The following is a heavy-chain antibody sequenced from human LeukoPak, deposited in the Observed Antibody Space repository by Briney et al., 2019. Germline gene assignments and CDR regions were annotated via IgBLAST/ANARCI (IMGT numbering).Heavy chain of an antibody. CDR3: ARLRVKLGYYYDSSGREFDY. CDR2: IYYSGST. D-gene: IGHD3-22*01. Sequence: SETLSLTCTVSGGSISSSSYYWGWIRQPPGKGLEWIGSIYYSGSTYYNPSLKSRVTISVDTSKNQFSLKLSSVTAADTAVYYCARLRVKLGYYYDSSGREFDYWGQGTLVTVSS. V-gene: IGHV4-39*01. J-gene: IGHJ4*02. CDR1: GGSISSSSYY.